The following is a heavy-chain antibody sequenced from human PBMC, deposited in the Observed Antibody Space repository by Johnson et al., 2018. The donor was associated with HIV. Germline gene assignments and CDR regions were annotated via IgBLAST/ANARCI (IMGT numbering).Heavy chain of an antibody. Sequence: QVQLVESGGGLVKPGGSLRLSCAASGFTFSSYWMSWVHQAPGKGLEWVAVISYDGSNKYYADSVKGRFTISRDNSKNTLYLQMNSLRAGDTAVYYCARARVITFGGVIVRVGAFDIWGQGKMVTVSS. J-gene: IGHJ3*02. V-gene: IGHV3-30*14. CDR1: GFTFSSYW. D-gene: IGHD3-16*02. CDR2: ISYDGSNK. CDR3: ARARVITFGGVIVRVGAFDI.